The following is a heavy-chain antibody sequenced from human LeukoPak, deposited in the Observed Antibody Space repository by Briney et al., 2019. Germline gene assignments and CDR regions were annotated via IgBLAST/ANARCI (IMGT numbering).Heavy chain of an antibody. V-gene: IGHV4-4*07. CDR1: GGSISSYY. Sequence: SETLSLTCTVSGGSISSYYWSWIRQPAGKGLEWIGRIYTSGSTNYNPSLKSRVTMSVDTSQNQFSLKLSSVTAADTAVYYCARVGYSSGWYDGDYFDYWGQGTLVTVSS. D-gene: IGHD6-19*01. J-gene: IGHJ4*02. CDR3: ARVGYSSGWYDGDYFDY. CDR2: IYTSGST.